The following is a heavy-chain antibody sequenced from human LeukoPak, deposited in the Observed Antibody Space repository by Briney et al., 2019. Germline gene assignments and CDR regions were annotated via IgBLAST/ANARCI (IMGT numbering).Heavy chain of an antibody. CDR1: GVSISTHY. CDR3: ARRFYSSGYYRPPGYFDY. Sequence: SETLSLTCSVSGVSISTHYWSWIRQPPGKGLEWIGYIYYSGTSNYNPSLKSRVTMSVDTSKNEFSLKLSSVTAADTAVYYCARRFYSSGYYRPPGYFDYWGQGTLVTVSS. D-gene: IGHD3-22*01. J-gene: IGHJ4*02. V-gene: IGHV4-59*11. CDR2: IYYSGTS.